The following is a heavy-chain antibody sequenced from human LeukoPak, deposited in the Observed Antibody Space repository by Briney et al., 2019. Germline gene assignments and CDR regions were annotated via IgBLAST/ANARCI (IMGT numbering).Heavy chain of an antibody. CDR1: GYSISSGYY. D-gene: IGHD5-12*01. J-gene: IGHJ4*02. CDR3: ARDPGGVATMTFDY. Sequence: PSETLSLTCAVSGYSISSGYYWGWIRQPPGKGLEWIGSIYYSGSTNYNPSLKSRVTISVDTSKNQFSLKLSSVTAADTAVYYCARDPGGVATMTFDYWGQGTLVTVSS. V-gene: IGHV4-38-2*02. CDR2: IYYSGST.